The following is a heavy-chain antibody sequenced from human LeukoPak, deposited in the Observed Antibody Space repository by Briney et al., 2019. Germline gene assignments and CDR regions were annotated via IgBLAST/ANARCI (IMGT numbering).Heavy chain of an antibody. CDR1: GFTFSSYS. V-gene: IGHV3-21*01. CDR3: ARDLGIVVVPAARAANWFDP. D-gene: IGHD2-2*01. J-gene: IGHJ5*01. CDR2: ISSSSSHI. Sequence: GGSLRLSCAASGFTFSSYSMNWVRQAPGKGLEWVSSISSSSSHIYYADSVKGRFTISRDNAKNSLYLQMNSLRAEDTAVYYCARDLGIVVVPAARAANWFDPWGQGTLVTVSS.